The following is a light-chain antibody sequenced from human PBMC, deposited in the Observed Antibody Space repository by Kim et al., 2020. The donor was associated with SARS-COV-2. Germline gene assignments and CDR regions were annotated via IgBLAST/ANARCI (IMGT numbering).Light chain of an antibody. Sequence: DIVMTQSPLSLPVTPGEPASISCRSSQSLLHSNGYNYLDWYLQKPGQSPQLLIYFGSNRAYGAPDRLSGSGSGKDFTLKISRVEAEDVGVYYCMQALQTPPFAFGPGTKVDFK. J-gene: IGKJ3*01. CDR1: QSLLHSNGYNY. V-gene: IGKV2-28*01. CDR3: MQALQTPPFA. CDR2: FGS.